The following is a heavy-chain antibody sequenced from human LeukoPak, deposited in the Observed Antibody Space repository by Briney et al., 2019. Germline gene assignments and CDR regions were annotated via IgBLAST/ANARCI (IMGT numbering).Heavy chain of an antibody. CDR2: ISSGGSTI. D-gene: IGHD3-10*01. Sequence: GGSLRLSCAASGFTFRNYSVNWVRLAPGKGLEWVSYISSGGSTIHYADSVKGRFTISRDNAKNSLYLQMNSLKTEDTAVYYCTTVPYGSGIGYWGQGTLVTVSS. V-gene: IGHV3-48*04. CDR1: GFTFRNYS. CDR3: TTVPYGSGIGY. J-gene: IGHJ4*02.